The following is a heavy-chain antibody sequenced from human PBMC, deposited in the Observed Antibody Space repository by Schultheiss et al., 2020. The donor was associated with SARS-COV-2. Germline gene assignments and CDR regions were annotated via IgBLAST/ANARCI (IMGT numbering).Heavy chain of an antibody. J-gene: IGHJ3*02. Sequence: GGSLRLSCAASGFTFSSYPMHWVRQAPGKGLERVAVISYDGSNKYYADSVKGRFTISRDNSKNTLYLQMNSLRAEDTAVYYCARDQRSDYGDYVDGVGGGVDIWGQGTMVTVSS. CDR2: ISYDGSNK. V-gene: IGHV3-30*04. CDR3: ARDQRSDYGDYVDGVGGGVDI. D-gene: IGHD4-17*01. CDR1: GFTFSSYP.